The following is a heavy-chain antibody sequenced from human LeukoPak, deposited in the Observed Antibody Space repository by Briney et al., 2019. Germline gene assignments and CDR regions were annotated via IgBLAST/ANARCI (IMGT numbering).Heavy chain of an antibody. V-gene: IGHV3-7*01. CDR3: AREAPYYFDF. J-gene: IGHJ4*02. D-gene: IGHD3-16*01. Sequence: GSLRLSCAASGFTFSSHWMSWVRQTPGKGLEWVANINQDGTEQYYVDSVKGRFTISRDNAKNSLYLQMNSLRAEDTALYYCAREAPYYFDFWGRGTQVTVSS. CDR2: INQDGTEQ. CDR1: GFTFSSHW.